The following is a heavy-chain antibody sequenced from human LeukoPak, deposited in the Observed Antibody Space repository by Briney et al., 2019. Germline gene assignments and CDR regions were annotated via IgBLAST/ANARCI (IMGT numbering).Heavy chain of an antibody. Sequence: GGSLRLSCAASEFTFSSYAMNWVRQAPGKGLEWVSSISGRGGSTYYADTVKGRFTISRDNSKNTLYLQMNSLRAEDTAVYYCAKDWARGFAESDVMDVWGEGTTVTVSS. CDR3: AKDWARGFAESDVMDV. V-gene: IGHV3-23*01. CDR2: ISGRGGST. D-gene: IGHD3-10*01. CDR1: EFTFSSYA. J-gene: IGHJ6*04.